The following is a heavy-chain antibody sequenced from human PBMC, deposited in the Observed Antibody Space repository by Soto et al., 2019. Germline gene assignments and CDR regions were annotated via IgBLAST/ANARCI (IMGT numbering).Heavy chain of an antibody. Sequence: GGSLRLSCAASGFTFSSYAMHWVRQAPGKGLEWVAVISYDGSNKYYADSVKGRFTISRDNSKNTLYLQMNSLRAEDTAVYYCARDQPFALLTGTTTYYYGMDVWGPGTTVTVSS. CDR1: GFTFSSYA. D-gene: IGHD1-7*01. V-gene: IGHV3-30-3*01. J-gene: IGHJ6*02. CDR3: ARDQPFALLTGTTTYYYGMDV. CDR2: ISYDGSNK.